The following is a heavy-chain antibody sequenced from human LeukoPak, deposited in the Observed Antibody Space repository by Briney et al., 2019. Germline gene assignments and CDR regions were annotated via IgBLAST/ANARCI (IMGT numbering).Heavy chain of an antibody. CDR2: IYYSGST. D-gene: IGHD4-17*01. Sequence: PSETLSLTCTVSGVSISSYYWSWIRQPPGKGLEWIGYIYYSGSTNYNPSLKSRVTISVDTSKNQFSLKLSSVTAADTAVYYCARESQAVAFDIWGQGTMVTVSS. V-gene: IGHV4-59*12. J-gene: IGHJ3*02. CDR1: GVSISSYY. CDR3: ARESQAVAFDI.